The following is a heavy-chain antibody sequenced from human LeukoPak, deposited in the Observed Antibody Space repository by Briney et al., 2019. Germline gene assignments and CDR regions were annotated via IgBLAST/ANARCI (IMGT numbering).Heavy chain of an antibody. Sequence: GGSLTLSCAASGFTFSSFGMNWGRHPPGPGLESVSYISSSSSTIYYADSVKGRFTISRDNAKNSLYLQMNSLSAEDTAVYYCARGIHFRLWDSSDYYPYWGQGTLVTVSS. V-gene: IGHV3-48*01. J-gene: IGHJ4*02. D-gene: IGHD3-22*01. CDR1: GFTFSSFG. CDR3: ARGIHFRLWDSSDYYPY. CDR2: ISSSSSTI.